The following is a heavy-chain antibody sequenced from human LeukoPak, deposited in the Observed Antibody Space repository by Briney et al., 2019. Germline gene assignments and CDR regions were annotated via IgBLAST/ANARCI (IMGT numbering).Heavy chain of an antibody. J-gene: IGHJ4*02. CDR3: ASRRGYSYGSRFDY. CDR2: IIPIFGTA. D-gene: IGHD5-18*01. CDR1: GGTFSSYA. Sequence: ASVKVSCKASGGTFSSYAISWVRQAPGQGLEWMGGIIPIFGTANYAQKFQGRVTITADESTSTAYMELSSLRSEDTAVYYCASRRGYSYGSRFDYWGQGTLVTVSS. V-gene: IGHV1-69*13.